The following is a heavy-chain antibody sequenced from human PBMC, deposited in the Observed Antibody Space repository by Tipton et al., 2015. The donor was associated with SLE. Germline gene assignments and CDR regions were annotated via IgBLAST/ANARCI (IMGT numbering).Heavy chain of an antibody. V-gene: IGHV4-39*07. CDR2: IYYSGST. CDR1: GGSISSSSYY. D-gene: IGHD6-6*01. J-gene: IGHJ2*01. Sequence: TLSLTCTVSGGSISSSSYYWGWIRQPPGKGLEWIGSIYYSGSTNYNPSLKSRVTISVDTSKNQFSLKLSSVTAADTAVYYCARAEQLADYWYFDLWGRGTLVTVSS. CDR3: ARAEQLADYWYFDL.